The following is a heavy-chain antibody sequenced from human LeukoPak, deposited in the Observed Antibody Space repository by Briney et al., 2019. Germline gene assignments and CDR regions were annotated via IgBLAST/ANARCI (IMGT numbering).Heavy chain of an antibody. D-gene: IGHD5-18*01. V-gene: IGHV1-2*04. CDR3: ARQTHEKDTAMEFFDY. Sequence: ASVTVSCKASGYTFTRYYMHWVRQAPGQGLEWMGWINPNSGGTNYAQKFQGWVTMTRDTSNSTVYMELSRLRADDTAVYYCARQTHEKDTAMEFFDYWGQGTLVTASS. CDR2: INPNSGGT. J-gene: IGHJ4*02. CDR1: GYTFTRYY.